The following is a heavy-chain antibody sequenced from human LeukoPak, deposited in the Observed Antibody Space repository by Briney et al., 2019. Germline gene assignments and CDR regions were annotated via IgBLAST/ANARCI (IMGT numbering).Heavy chain of an antibody. CDR1: GGSFSSAY. J-gene: IGHJ4*02. D-gene: IGHD4-17*01. CDR2: INHSGST. V-gene: IGHV4-34*01. Sequence: RASQTLSLTCAVYGGSFSSAYWSWIRQPPGKGLEWIGEINHSGSTNYKPSLKSQVTISVDTPKTQFSLKLSTVTVAATAVYGCAGRAHGARDYWGERTLGTVSS. CDR3: AGRAHGARDY.